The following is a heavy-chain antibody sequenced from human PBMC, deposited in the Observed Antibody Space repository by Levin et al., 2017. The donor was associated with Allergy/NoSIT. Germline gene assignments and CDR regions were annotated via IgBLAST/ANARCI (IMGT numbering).Heavy chain of an antibody. CDR1: EFSLTSYA. CDR3: ARGGKAQREYGLDV. Sequence: TGGSLRLSCAASEFSLTSYAMHWVRQSPGKGLEWVAVISYDGNNKFYADSVKGRFTISRDNSKNTLYLQMNSLRLEDTAAYYCARGGKAQREYGLDVWGQGTTVTVSS. D-gene: IGHD3-16*01. V-gene: IGHV3-30*04. J-gene: IGHJ6*02. CDR2: ISYDGNNK.